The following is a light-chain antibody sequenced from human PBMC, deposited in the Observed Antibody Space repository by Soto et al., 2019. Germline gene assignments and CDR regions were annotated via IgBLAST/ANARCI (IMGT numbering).Light chain of an antibody. Sequence: QSALTQPPSASGSPGQSVTISCTGTSSNVGGYNSVSWYQQHPGTAPKLMIYEVNKRPSGVPDRFSGSKSGTTASLTVSGLQAEEEADYYYSSYAGSNNWVFGGGTKLTVL. CDR1: SSNVGGYNS. CDR2: EVN. J-gene: IGLJ2*01. CDR3: SSYAGSNNWV. V-gene: IGLV2-8*01.